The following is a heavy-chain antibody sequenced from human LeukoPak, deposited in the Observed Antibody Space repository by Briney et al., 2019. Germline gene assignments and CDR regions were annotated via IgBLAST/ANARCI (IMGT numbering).Heavy chain of an antibody. D-gene: IGHD2-2*01. CDR1: GFDFSGFS. CDR3: ARPRGCGSARCNNFDS. J-gene: IGHJ4*02. Sequence: PGGSLRLSCVVSGFDFSGFSMSWVRQAPGKGLEWVAIMEEYGSYIFYVDSVKGRFIISRDNAGNSLYLQMNNLRAEDTAVYYCARPRGCGSARCNNFDSWGQGTLVTVSS. CDR2: MEEYGSYI. V-gene: IGHV3-7*01.